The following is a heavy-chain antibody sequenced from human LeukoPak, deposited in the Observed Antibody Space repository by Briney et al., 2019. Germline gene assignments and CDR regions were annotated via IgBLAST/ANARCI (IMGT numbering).Heavy chain of an antibody. J-gene: IGHJ4*02. V-gene: IGHV1-8*02. CDR2: MNPNSGNT. CDR1: GGTFSSYA. CDR3: ARGNMAAGHGYYDYYDYVWGTYY. D-gene: IGHD3-16*01. Sequence: GSSVKVSCKASGGTFSSYAISWVRQATGQGLEWMGWMNPNSGNTGYAQKFQGRVTMTRSTSISTAYMELSSLRSEDTAVYYCARGNMAAGHGYYDYYDYVWGTYYWGQGTLVTVSS.